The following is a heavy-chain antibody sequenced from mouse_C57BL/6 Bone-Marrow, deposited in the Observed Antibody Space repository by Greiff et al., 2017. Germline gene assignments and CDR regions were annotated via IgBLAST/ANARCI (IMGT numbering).Heavy chain of an antibody. CDR3: ARYYYGSSQYYYAMDY. J-gene: IGHJ4*01. CDR2: IYPGSGNT. V-gene: IGHV1-84*01. Sequence: QVHVKQSGPELVKPGASVKISCKASGYTFTDYYINWVKQRPGQGLEWIGWIYPGSGNTKYNEKFKGKATLTVDTSSSTAYMQLSSLTSEDSAVYFCARYYYGSSQYYYAMDYWGQGTSVTVSS. CDR1: GYTFTDYY. D-gene: IGHD1-1*01.